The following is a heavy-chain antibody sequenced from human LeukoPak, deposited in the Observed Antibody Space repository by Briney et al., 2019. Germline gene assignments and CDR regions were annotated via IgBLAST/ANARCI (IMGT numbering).Heavy chain of an antibody. CDR3: ARHDYYYDSSGYEMEYNWFDP. V-gene: IGHV4-39*01. CDR2: IYYSGST. Sequence: SETLSLTCTVSGGSISSSSYYWGWIRQPQGKGLEWIGSIYYSGSTYYNPSLKSRVTISVDTSKNQFSLKLSSVTAADTAVYYCARHDYYYDSSGYEMEYNWFDPWGQGTLVTVSS. CDR1: GGSISSSSYY. J-gene: IGHJ5*02. D-gene: IGHD3-22*01.